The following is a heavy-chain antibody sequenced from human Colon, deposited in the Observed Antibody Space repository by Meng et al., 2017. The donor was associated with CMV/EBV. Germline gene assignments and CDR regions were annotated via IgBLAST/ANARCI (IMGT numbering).Heavy chain of an antibody. CDR2: IYYSGNT. V-gene: IGHV4-39*07. CDR1: DGSISSSGYY. Sequence: GSLRLSCTASDGSISSSGYYWGWIRQPPGKGLEWIGTIYYSGNTYYNPSLKSRVTISVDTSKNQFSLKLSSVTAADTAVYYCARARTEGTGRFLEWLDPHLAYFDYWGQGTLVTVSS. D-gene: IGHD3-3*01. J-gene: IGHJ4*02. CDR3: ARARTEGTGRFLEWLDPHLAYFDY.